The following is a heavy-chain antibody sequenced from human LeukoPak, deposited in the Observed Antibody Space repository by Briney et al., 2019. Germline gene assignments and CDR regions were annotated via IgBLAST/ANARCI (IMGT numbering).Heavy chain of an antibody. CDR1: GFILDDYT. CDR3: AKEKGSGYSSSWYFDY. D-gene: IGHD6-13*01. J-gene: IGHJ4*02. V-gene: IGHV3-43*01. Sequence: PGGSLRLSCATSGFILDDYTMHWVRQAPGKGPEWVSLISYDGAKTKYADSVKGRFTISKDNNKNSLFRQMNSLTTEDTAFYYCAKEKGSGYSSSWYFDYWGRGTLVTVSS. CDR2: ISYDGAKT.